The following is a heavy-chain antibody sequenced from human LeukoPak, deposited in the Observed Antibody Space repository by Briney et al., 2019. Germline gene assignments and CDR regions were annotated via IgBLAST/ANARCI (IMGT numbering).Heavy chain of an antibody. CDR1: GFPLSSYA. CDR2: TSSSDAGT. V-gene: IGHV3-23*01. J-gene: IGHJ4*02. CDR3: AKSGYNRFDY. D-gene: IGHD5-24*01. Sequence: GGSLRLSCAVSGFPLSSYAMSWVRQAPGKGLEWVSATSSSDAGTYYADSVRGRFTISRDNSKNTLYLQMNSLRAEDAAVYYCAKSGYNRFDYWGQGTLVTVSS.